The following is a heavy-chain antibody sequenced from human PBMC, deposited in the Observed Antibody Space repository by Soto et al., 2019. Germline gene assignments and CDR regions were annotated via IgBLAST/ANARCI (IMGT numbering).Heavy chain of an antibody. CDR2: ISAYNGNT. D-gene: IGHD1-26*01. V-gene: IGHV1-18*04. Sequence: ASVKVSCKASGYTFSSYGISWVRQAPGQGLEWMGWISAYNGNTNYAQKLQGRVTMTTDTSTSTAYMELRSLRSDDTAVYYCARDRRFSGSYYGFNYWGQGTLVTVSS. J-gene: IGHJ4*02. CDR3: ARDRRFSGSYYGFNY. CDR1: GYTFSSYG.